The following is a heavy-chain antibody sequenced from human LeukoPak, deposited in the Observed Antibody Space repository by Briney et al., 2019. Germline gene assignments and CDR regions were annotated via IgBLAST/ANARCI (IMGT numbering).Heavy chain of an antibody. D-gene: IGHD2-21*02. CDR3: VKGSGVVVTALLDY. V-gene: IGHV3-21*01. J-gene: IGHJ4*02. CDR1: GFTFSSYS. CDR2: ISSSSSYI. Sequence: GGSLSLSCVASGFTFSSYSMNWVRQAPGKGLEWVSSISSSSSYIYHADSVKGRFTISRDNAKNSVYLQMNGLRAEDTAVYYCVKGSGVVVTALLDYWGQGTLVTVSS.